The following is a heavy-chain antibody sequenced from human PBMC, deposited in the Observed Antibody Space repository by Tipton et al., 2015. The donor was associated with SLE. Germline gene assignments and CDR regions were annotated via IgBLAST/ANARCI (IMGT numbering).Heavy chain of an antibody. D-gene: IGHD3-3*01. Sequence: TLSLTCTVSGGSISGYYWSWIRQPAGKGLEWIGRVYSSGSTIYNPSIKSRITLSLDTSKNQFSLKLSSVTAADTAVYYCARGRAITILTALFFDYWGQGTLVTVSS. CDR1: GGSISGYY. J-gene: IGHJ4*02. V-gene: IGHV4-4*07. CDR3: ARGRAITILTALFFDY. CDR2: VYSSGST.